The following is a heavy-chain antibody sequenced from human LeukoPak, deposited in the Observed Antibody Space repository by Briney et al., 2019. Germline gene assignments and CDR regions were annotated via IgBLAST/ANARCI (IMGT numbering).Heavy chain of an antibody. J-gene: IGHJ3*02. CDR2: IYSGGST. CDR3: ARGGAFDI. V-gene: IGHV3-53*01. CDR1: GFPRSSNY. Sequence: AGGSLRLSFAAPGFPRSSNYMGWGRQAPGKGLEWVSVIYSGGSTYYADSVKGRFTISRDNSKNTLYLQMNSLRAEDTAVYYCARGGAFDIWGQGTVVTVSS. D-gene: IGHD3-16*01.